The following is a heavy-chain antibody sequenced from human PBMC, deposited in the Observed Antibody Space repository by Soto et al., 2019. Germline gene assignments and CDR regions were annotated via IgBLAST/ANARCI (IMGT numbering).Heavy chain of an antibody. CDR2: ISAYNGNT. Sequence: GASVKVSCKASGYTFTSYGISWVRQAPGQGLEWMGWISAYNGNTNYAQKLQGRVTMTTDTSTSTAYMELRSLRSDDTAVYYCARGAYYDFWSGYRHNYYYGMDVWGQGTTVTVSS. CDR1: GYTFTSYG. V-gene: IGHV1-18*01. CDR3: ARGAYYDFWSGYRHNYYYGMDV. J-gene: IGHJ6*02. D-gene: IGHD3-3*01.